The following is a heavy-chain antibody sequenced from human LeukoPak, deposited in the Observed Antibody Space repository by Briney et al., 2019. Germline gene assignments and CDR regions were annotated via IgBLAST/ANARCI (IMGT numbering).Heavy chain of an antibody. Sequence: ASVKVSCKASGYTFTSYGISWVRQAPGQGLEWMGWISAYSGNTNYAQKLQDRVTMTTDTSTSTAYMELSRLRSDDTAVYYCARVRGEGYCSSTSCLGGMDVWGQGTTVTVSS. D-gene: IGHD2-2*01. J-gene: IGHJ6*02. CDR3: ARVRGEGYCSSTSCLGGMDV. CDR1: GYTFTSYG. CDR2: ISAYSGNT. V-gene: IGHV1-18*01.